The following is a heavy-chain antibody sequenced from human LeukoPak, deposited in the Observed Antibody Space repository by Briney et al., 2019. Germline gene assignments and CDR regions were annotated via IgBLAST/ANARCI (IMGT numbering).Heavy chain of an antibody. Sequence: ASVKVSCKASGYTFTGYYMHWVRQAPGQGLEWMGWINPNSGNTGYAQKFQGRVTITRNTSISTAYMELSSLRSEDTAVYYCARVGFGCSGGSCYPAGDYWGQGTLVTVSS. CDR2: INPNSGNT. CDR3: ARVGFGCSGGSCYPAGDY. CDR1: GYTFTGYY. J-gene: IGHJ4*02. D-gene: IGHD2-15*01. V-gene: IGHV1-8*03.